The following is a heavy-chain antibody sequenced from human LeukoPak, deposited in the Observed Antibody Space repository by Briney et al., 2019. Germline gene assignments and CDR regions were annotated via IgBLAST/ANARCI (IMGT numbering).Heavy chain of an antibody. CDR3: AKDYYYDSSGDDAFDI. CDR1: GFTFDDYA. V-gene: IGHV3-9*01. Sequence: GRSLRLSCAASGFTFDDYAMHWVRQAPGKGLEWVSGISWNSGSIGYADSVKGRFTISRDNAKNSLYLQMNSLRAEDTALYYCAKDYYYDSSGDDAFDILGQGTMVTVSS. D-gene: IGHD3-22*01. J-gene: IGHJ3*02. CDR2: ISWNSGSI.